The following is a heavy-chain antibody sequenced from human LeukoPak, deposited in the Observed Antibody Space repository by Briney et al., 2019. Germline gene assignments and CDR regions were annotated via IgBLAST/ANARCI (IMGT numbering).Heavy chain of an antibody. Sequence: AGGSLRLSCAASGFTFNSYSMNWIRQAPGKGLEWVSSISSSSSSIYYADSVKGRFTISRDNAKNSLYLQMNSLRAGDTAVYYCARASGDIVETATMGSYWGQGTLVTVSS. V-gene: IGHV3-21*01. CDR1: GFTFNSYS. CDR2: ISSSSSSI. CDR3: ARASGDIVETATMGSY. D-gene: IGHD5-18*01. J-gene: IGHJ4*02.